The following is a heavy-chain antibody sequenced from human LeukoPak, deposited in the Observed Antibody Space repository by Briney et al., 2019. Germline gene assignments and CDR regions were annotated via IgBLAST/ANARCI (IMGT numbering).Heavy chain of an antibody. Sequence: GGSLRLSCADSGFTFSSYWMSWVRQAPGKGLEWVTNIKQDGSEKYYVDSVKGRFTISRDNAKNSLYLQMNSLRAEDTALYYCARAPYYYDSSGYHPFDYWGQGTLVTVSS. CDR3: ARAPYYYDSSGYHPFDY. J-gene: IGHJ4*02. D-gene: IGHD3-22*01. CDR2: IKQDGSEK. CDR1: GFTFSSYW. V-gene: IGHV3-7*03.